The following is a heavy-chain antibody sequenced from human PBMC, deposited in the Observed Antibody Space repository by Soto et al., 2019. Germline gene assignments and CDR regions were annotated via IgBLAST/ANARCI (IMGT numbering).Heavy chain of an antibody. CDR3: ARTSPVAGGFDY. CDR1: GGSISNYY. Sequence: PSETLSLTCTVSGGSISNYYWSWIRQAPGKRLEWIGYIYYTTNYNPSLKSRVTISADTSKNQISLKLTSVTAADTAVYYCARTSPVAGGFDYWGKGTLVTV. V-gene: IGHV4-59*01. CDR2: IYYTT. D-gene: IGHD6-19*01. J-gene: IGHJ4*02.